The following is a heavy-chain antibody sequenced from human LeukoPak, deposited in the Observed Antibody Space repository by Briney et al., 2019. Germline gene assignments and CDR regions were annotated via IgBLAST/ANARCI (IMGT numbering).Heavy chain of an antibody. CDR3: ARDGWSNSWYGRYFQH. CDR2: ISTTTGTI. V-gene: IGHV3-48*02. CDR1: GFIFSTYS. D-gene: IGHD6-13*01. J-gene: IGHJ1*01. Sequence: GGSLRLSCAASGFIFSTYSMNWVRQAPGKGLEWVSYISTTTGTIYYADSLKGRFTISRDNAKNSLYLQMNSLRDEDTAVYYCARDGWSNSWYGRYFQHWGQGTLVTVSS.